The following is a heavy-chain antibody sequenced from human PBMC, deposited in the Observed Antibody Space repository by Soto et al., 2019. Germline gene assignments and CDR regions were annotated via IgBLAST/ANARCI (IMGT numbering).Heavy chain of an antibody. Sequence: ASVKVSCKASGYTFTSYDINWVRQATGQGLEWMGWMNPNSGNTGYAQKFQGRVTMTRNTSISTAYMELSSLRSEDTAVYYCARGVPAVTTYYHYYYYMDVWGKGTTVTVSS. J-gene: IGHJ6*03. CDR3: ARGVPAVTTYYHYYYYMDV. CDR1: GYTFTSYD. D-gene: IGHD4-4*01. CDR2: MNPNSGNT. V-gene: IGHV1-8*01.